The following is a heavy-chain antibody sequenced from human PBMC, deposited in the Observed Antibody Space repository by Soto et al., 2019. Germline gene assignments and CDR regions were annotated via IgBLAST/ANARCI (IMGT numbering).Heavy chain of an antibody. Sequence: VQLLESGGGLVQPGGSLRLSCAASGFTFSSYAMSWVRQAPGKGLEWVSAISGSGGSTYYADSVKGRFTISRDNSKNTLYLQMNSLRAEDTAVYYCAKDDAYCSGGSCYLVYWGQGTLVTVSS. CDR1: GFTFSSYA. V-gene: IGHV3-23*01. D-gene: IGHD2-15*01. J-gene: IGHJ4*02. CDR3: AKDDAYCSGGSCYLVY. CDR2: ISGSGGST.